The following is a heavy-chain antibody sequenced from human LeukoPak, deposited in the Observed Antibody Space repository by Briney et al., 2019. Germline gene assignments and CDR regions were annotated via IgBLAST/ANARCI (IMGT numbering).Heavy chain of an antibody. CDR2: IKSDGSST. CDR3: ASDLHWDLFDY. D-gene: IGHD7-27*01. V-gene: IGHV3-74*01. Sequence: GGSLRLSCAASGFTFSSYWMHWVRQAPGKGLVWVSRIKSDGSSTSYADSVKGRFTISRDNAKNTLYLQMNSLRAEDTAVYYCASDLHWDLFDYWGQGTLVTVSS. J-gene: IGHJ4*02. CDR1: GFTFSSYW.